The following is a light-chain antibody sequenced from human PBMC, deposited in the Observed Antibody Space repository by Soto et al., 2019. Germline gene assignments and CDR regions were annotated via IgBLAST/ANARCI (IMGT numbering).Light chain of an antibody. CDR3: SSYAGRTLYV. V-gene: IGLV2-8*01. Sequence: QSALTQLPSASGSPGQSVTISCTGTSSDVGGYDYVSWYQQRPGKAPKLLIHEVTKRPSGVPDRFSGSKSGNTASLTVSGLQAEDEADYYCSSYAGRTLYVFGTGTKLTVL. J-gene: IGLJ1*01. CDR1: SSDVGGYDY. CDR2: EVT.